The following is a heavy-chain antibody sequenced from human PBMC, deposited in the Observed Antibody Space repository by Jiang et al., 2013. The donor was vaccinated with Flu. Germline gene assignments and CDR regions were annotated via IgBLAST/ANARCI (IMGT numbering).Heavy chain of an antibody. CDR2: IYPGDSDT. D-gene: IGHD6-13*01. J-gene: IGHJ5*02. Sequence: GAEVKKPGESLKISCKGSRYSFTSYWIGWVRQMPGKGLEWMGIIYPGDSDTRYSPSFQGQVTISADKSISTAYLQWSSLKASDTAMYYCARHRTNLHSSSWGHQPAYGLDPWGQGTLVTVSS. V-gene: IGHV5-51*01. CDR1: RYSFTSYW. CDR3: ARHRTNLHSSSWGHQPAYGLDP.